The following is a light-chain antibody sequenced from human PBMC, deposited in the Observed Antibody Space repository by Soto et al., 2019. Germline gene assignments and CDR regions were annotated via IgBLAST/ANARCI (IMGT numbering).Light chain of an antibody. CDR3: ASFAVVDTVV. CDR2: EVT. V-gene: IGLV2-23*02. CDR1: SIDVGSYNL. Sequence: QSALTQPASVSGSVGQSITISCTGTSIDVGSYNLVSWYQQHPGKAPKLIIYEVTKRPSGVSNRLSGSKSGNTASLTISGLQAEDEADYYCASFAVVDTVVFGGGTKLTV. J-gene: IGLJ2*01.